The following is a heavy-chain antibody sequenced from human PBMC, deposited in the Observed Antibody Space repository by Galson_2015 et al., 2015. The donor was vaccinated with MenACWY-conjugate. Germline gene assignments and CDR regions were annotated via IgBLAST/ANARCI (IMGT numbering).Heavy chain of an antibody. CDR1: GLTFTNAY. D-gene: IGHD2-2*01. CDR2: IYHSGST. V-gene: IGHV4-4*02. Sequence: SLRLSCAASGLTFTNAYMSWVRQAPGKGLEWIGEIYHSGSTSYSPSLKSRVTMSVDKSKNQFSLQLSSVTAADTAVYYCVRAHIPYWVVVPAVTNWFDPWGQGTLVIVSS. CDR3: VRAHIPYWVVVPAVTNWFDP. J-gene: IGHJ5*02.